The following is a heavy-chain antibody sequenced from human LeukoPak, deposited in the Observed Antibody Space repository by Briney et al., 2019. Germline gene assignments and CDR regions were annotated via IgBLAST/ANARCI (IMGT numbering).Heavy chain of an antibody. J-gene: IGHJ4*02. V-gene: IGHV1-2*02. Sequence: ASVKVSCKASGYTFTGYYMHWVRQAPGQGLEWMGWINPNSGGTNYAQKFQGRVTMTRDTSISAAYMELSGLRSDDTALYYCARGGGYRSSWYEAYWGQGTLVTVSS. CDR1: GYTFTGYY. D-gene: IGHD6-13*01. CDR3: ARGGGYRSSWYEAY. CDR2: INPNSGGT.